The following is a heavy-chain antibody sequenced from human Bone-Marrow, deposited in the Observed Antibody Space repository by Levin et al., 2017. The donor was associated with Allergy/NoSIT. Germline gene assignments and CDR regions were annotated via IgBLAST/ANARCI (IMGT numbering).Heavy chain of an antibody. CDR3: AREPVSGNYYHYYHYDMDV. J-gene: IGHJ6*03. CDR1: GDSLTSGSYF. D-gene: IGHD3-10*01. V-gene: IGHV4-61*02. CDR2: SYRSGSP. Sequence: SETLSLTCSVSGDSLTSGSYFWNWIRQPAGKGLEWIGRSYRSGSPNYNPSLGSRVSISVDTSKNQFSLRLTSAPAADTAVYFCAREPVSGNYYHYYHYDMDVWGEGTSVTVSS.